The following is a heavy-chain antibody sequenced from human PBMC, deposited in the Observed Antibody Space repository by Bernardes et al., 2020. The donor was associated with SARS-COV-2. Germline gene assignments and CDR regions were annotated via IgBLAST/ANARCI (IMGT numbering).Heavy chain of an antibody. J-gene: IGHJ3*02. V-gene: IGHV3-21*01. CDR2: ISSSSSYI. Sequence: GGSLRLSCAASGFPFSSYSMNWVRQAPGKGLEWVSSISSSSSYIYYADSVKGRFTISRDNAKNSLYLQMNSLRAEDTAVYYCARDIAAGHAFDIWGQGTMVTVSS. CDR1: GFPFSSYS. D-gene: IGHD6-25*01. CDR3: ARDIAAGHAFDI.